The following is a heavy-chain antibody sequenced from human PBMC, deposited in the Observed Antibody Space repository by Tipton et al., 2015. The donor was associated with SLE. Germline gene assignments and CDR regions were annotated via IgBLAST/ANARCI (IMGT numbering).Heavy chain of an antibody. Sequence: TLSLTCTVSGGSISNSSYYWGWFRQPPVKGLEWIGSIYYSGSTYYNPSLKCRVTISVDTSKNQFSLKLSSVTAADTAVYYYARSYGSGSGAFDIWGQGTMVTVSS. J-gene: IGHJ3*02. CDR1: GGSISNSSYY. D-gene: IGHD3-10*01. CDR3: ARSYGSGSGAFDI. V-gene: IGHV4-39*01. CDR2: IYYSGST.